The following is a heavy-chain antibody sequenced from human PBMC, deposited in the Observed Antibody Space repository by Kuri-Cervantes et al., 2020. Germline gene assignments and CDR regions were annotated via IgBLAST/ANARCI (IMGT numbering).Heavy chain of an antibody. Sequence: GESLKISCAASGFTFNTYSMNWVRQAPGKGLEWVSYISSSSSSIYYADSVKGRFTISRDNAKNSLYLQIDSLRAEDTAVYYCATDYYDTSGAYWGQGTLVTVSS. CDR3: ATDYYDTSGAY. CDR2: ISSSSSSI. J-gene: IGHJ4*02. V-gene: IGHV3-48*01. D-gene: IGHD3-22*01. CDR1: GFTFNTYS.